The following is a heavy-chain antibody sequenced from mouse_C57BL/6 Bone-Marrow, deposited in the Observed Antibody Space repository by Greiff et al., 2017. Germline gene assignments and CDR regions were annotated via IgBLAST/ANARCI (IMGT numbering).Heavy chain of an antibody. J-gene: IGHJ4*01. CDR1: GFTFTDYY. CDR2: IRNKANGYTT. D-gene: IGHD1-2*01. CDR3: ASSLLSLAMDY. V-gene: IGHV7-3*01. Sequence: EVNVVESGGGLVQPGGSLSLSCAASGFTFTDYYMSWVRQPPGKALEWLGFIRNKANGYTTEYSASVKGRFTISRDNSQSILYLQMNALRAEDSATYYCASSLLSLAMDYWGQGTSVTVSS.